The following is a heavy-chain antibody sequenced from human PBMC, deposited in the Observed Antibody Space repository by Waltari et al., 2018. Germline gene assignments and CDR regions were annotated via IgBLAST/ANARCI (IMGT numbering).Heavy chain of an antibody. D-gene: IGHD6-19*01. CDR1: GGSFSGYY. Sequence: QVQLQQWGAGLLKPSETLSLTCAVYGGSFSGYYWSWIRQPPGRGLEWIGEINHSGSPNDNPSLKRRVAISVDTSKNQFSLKLSSVTAADTAVYYCARDGAVAGPSHFNDYLDYWGQGTLVTVSS. V-gene: IGHV4-34*01. CDR3: ARDGAVAGPSHFNDYLDY. CDR2: INHSGSP. J-gene: IGHJ4*02.